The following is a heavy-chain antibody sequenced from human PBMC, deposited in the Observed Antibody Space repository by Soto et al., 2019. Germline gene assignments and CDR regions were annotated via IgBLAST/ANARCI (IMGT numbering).Heavy chain of an antibody. V-gene: IGHV3-23*01. D-gene: IGHD3-3*01. CDR1: GFTFSSYA. CDR3: AKGSYYDFWSGYNPRFFLDI. CDR2: ISGSGGST. J-gene: IGHJ3*02. Sequence: GGSLRLSCAASGFTFSSYAMSWVRQAPGKGLEWVSAISGSGGSTYYADSVKGRFTISRDNSKNTLYLQMNSLRAEDTAVYYCAKGSYYDFWSGYNPRFFLDIWGQGTMVTVSS.